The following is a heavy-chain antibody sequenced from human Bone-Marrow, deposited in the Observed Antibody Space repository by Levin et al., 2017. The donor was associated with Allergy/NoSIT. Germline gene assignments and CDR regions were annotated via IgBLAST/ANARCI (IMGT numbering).Heavy chain of an antibody. V-gene: IGHV1-2*02. D-gene: IGHD4-17*01. CDR1: GYSFTDSF. Sequence: GESLKISCQSSGYSFTDSFIHWLRQAPGQGPEWMGRINPNGGDTKYAPKFQGRVTLTTDASIPASYLELRSLISDDTATYYCARTTTVTAFPQDWGQGTLVAVSS. CDR2: INPNGGDT. J-gene: IGHJ4*02. CDR3: ARTTTVTAFPQD.